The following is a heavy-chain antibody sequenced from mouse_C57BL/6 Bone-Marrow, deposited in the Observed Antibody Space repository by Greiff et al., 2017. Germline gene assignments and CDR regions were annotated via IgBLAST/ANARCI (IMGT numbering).Heavy chain of an antibody. Sequence: EVKLVESGGGLVKPGGSLKLSCAASGFTFSSYAMSWVRQTPEKRLEWVATISDGGSYTYYTDNVKGRYTISSDKSKNNLYLQMSHLKSEDTAMYYGGGDSDSSTFEFAYWGQGTLVTVSA. CDR2: ISDGGSYT. J-gene: IGHJ3*01. D-gene: IGHD1-1*01. CDR3: GGDSDSSTFEFAY. V-gene: IGHV5-4*03. CDR1: GFTFSSYA.